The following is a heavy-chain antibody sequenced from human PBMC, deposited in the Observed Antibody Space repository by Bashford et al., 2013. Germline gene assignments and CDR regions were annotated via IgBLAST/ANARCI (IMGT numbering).Heavy chain of an antibody. CDR2: ISDSGGTT. D-gene: IGHD6-19*01. Sequence: VRQAPGKGLEWVSVISDSGGTTYYADSVKGRFTISRDNSKNTLYLQVNSLRAEDTAVYYCAKRMGRSGWYSYDYWGQGTLVTVSS. J-gene: IGHJ4*02. V-gene: IGHV3-23*01. CDR3: AKRMGRSGWYSYDY.